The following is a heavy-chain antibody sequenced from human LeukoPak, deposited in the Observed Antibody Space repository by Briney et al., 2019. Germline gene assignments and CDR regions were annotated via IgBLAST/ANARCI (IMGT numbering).Heavy chain of an antibody. CDR3: ARIPDAPPVYYMDV. Sequence: SETLSVTFAVYGGSFSHYYWSWIGPPPGKGLAGIGEINHSGSTNYNPSLKSRVTISVDTSKNQFSLKLSSVTAADTAVYYCARIPDAPPVYYMDVWGKGTTVTVSS. CDR1: GGSFSHYY. CDR2: INHSGST. V-gene: IGHV4-34*01. J-gene: IGHJ6*03. D-gene: IGHD2-2*01.